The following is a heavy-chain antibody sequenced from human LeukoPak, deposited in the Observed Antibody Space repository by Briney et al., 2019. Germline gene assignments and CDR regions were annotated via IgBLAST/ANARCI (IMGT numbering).Heavy chain of an antibody. D-gene: IGHD5-24*01. CDR1: GGSFSGYY. J-gene: IGHJ6*03. CDR2: INHSGST. Sequence: PSETLSLTCAVYGGSFSGYYWSWIRQPPGKGLEWIGEINHSGSTNYNPSLKSRVTISVDTSKNQFSLKLSSVTAADTAVYYCARLRRDGYNLGYYYYYYMDVWGKGTTVTVSS. CDR3: ARLRRDGYNLGYYYYYYMDV. V-gene: IGHV4-34*01.